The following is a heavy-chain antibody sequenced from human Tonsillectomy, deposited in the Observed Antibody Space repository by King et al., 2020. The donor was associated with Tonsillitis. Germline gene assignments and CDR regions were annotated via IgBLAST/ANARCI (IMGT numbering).Heavy chain of an antibody. CDR1: GFTFGDYV. J-gene: IGHJ4*02. CDR3: CRDFAHGYPFGY. V-gene: IGHV3-49*04. CDR2: IRGKAYAGTT. D-gene: IGHD3-16*02. Sequence: EVQLVESGGGLVQPGRSLRLSCTASGFTFGDYVMSWVRQVPGKGLEWVGLIRGKAYAGTTEYAASVKGRFTISRDDSKSIAYLQMSGLKTEDTAVHYCCRDFAHGYPFGYWGQGTLVTVSS.